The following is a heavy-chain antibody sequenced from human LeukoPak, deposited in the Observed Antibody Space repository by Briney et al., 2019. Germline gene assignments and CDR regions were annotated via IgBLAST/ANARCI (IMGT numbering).Heavy chain of an antibody. CDR1: GGSISSSSYY. J-gene: IGHJ4*02. CDR3: ARDQVAVAGFDY. V-gene: IGHV4-39*07. D-gene: IGHD6-19*01. Sequence: SETLSLTCTVSGGSISSSSYYWGWIRQPPGKGLEWIGSIYYSGGTYHNPSLKSRVTISVDTSKNQFSLKLSSVTAADTAVYYCARDQVAVAGFDYWGQGTLVTVSS. CDR2: IYYSGGT.